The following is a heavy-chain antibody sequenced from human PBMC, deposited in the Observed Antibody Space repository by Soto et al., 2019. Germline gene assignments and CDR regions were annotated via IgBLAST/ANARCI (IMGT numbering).Heavy chain of an antibody. J-gene: IGHJ6*03. Sequence: QVQLQESGPGLVKTSETLSLTCTVSGDSISSYYWSWIRQSPGKGLEWIGCVYYSGINKYDASLKGRVTISVDTSKNQFSLIPRSVTAADTAVYYCARTGDPSGYYYYSMDVWGKGTTVTVSS. V-gene: IGHV4-59*08. D-gene: IGHD7-27*01. CDR3: ARTGDPSGYYYYSMDV. CDR2: VYYSGIN. CDR1: GDSISSYY.